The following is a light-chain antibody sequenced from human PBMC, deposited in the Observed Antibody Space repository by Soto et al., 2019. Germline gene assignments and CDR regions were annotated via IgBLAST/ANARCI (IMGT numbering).Light chain of an antibody. Sequence: QSALTQPASVSGSPGQSITISCTGTSSDVGSYNLVSWYQQHPGKAPKLMIYEGSKRPSGVSNRFSGSKSGNTASLTSSGLQSEDEAEYYCCSYAGSSTDVVFGGGTKLTVL. J-gene: IGLJ2*01. V-gene: IGLV2-23*01. CDR1: SSDVGSYNL. CDR2: EGS. CDR3: CSYAGSSTDVV.